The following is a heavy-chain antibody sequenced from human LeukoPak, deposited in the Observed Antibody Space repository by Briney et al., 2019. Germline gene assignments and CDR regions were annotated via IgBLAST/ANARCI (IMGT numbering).Heavy chain of an antibody. V-gene: IGHV4-34*01. CDR3: ARGLSAVVY. D-gene: IGHD3-16*02. CDR2: INHSGST. Sequence: PSETLSLTCAVYGGSFSGYYWSWIRQPPGKGLEWIGEINHSGSTNYNSSLKSRVTISVDTSKKQFSLKLSSVTAADTAVYYCARGLSAVVYWGQGTLVTVSS. CDR1: GGSFSGYY. J-gene: IGHJ4*02.